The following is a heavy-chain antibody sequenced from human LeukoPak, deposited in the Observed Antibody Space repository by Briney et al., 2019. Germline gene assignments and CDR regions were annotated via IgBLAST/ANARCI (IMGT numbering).Heavy chain of an antibody. CDR1: GGSISSGGYY. CDR3: ARDNGGSYYY. D-gene: IGHD1-26*01. CDR2: IYYSGST. J-gene: IGHJ4*02. Sequence: PSETLSLTCTVSGGSISSGGYYWSWIRQHPGKGLEWIGYIYYSGSTYYNPSLESRVTISVDTSKNQFSLRLSSVTAADTAVYYCARDNGGSYYYWGQGTLVTVSS. V-gene: IGHV4-31*03.